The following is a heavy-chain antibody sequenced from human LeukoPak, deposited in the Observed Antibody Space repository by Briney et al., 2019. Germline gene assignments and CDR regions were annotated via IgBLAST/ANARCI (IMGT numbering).Heavy chain of an antibody. CDR3: ARSRSAGVDY. D-gene: IGHD6-13*01. V-gene: IGHV3-30*12. J-gene: IGHJ4*02. CDR1: GLTFRRYG. CDR2: IESDESIR. Sequence: GGSLRLSCAASGLTFRRYGMHWVRQTPGKGLEWVAFIESDESIRQYADLVKGRFTISRDNAKNSLYLQMNSLRAEDTAVYYCARSRSAGVDYWGQGTLVTVSS.